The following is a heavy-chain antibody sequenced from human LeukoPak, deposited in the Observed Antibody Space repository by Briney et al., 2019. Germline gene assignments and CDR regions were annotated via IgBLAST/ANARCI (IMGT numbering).Heavy chain of an antibody. Sequence: GGSLRLSCAASGFTFSNYWMHWVRQAPGKGLVWVSRINSDGINTSYADSVKGRFAISRDNAKNSLYLQMNSLRAEDTAVYYCARVPAAMPAQVGGGDYWGQGTLVTVSS. CDR1: GFTFSNYW. J-gene: IGHJ4*02. V-gene: IGHV3-74*01. CDR2: INSDGINT. CDR3: ARVPAAMPAQVGGGDY. D-gene: IGHD2-2*01.